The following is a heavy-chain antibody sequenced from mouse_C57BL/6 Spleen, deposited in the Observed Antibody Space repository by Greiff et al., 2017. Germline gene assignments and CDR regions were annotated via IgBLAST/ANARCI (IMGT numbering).Heavy chain of an antibody. J-gene: IGHJ1*03. Sequence: VKLQESGPELVKPGASVKISCKASGYAFSSSWMNWVKQRPGKGLEWIGRIYPGDGDTNYNGKFKGKATLTADKSSSTAYMQLSSLTSEDSAVYFCAREDDYDWYFDVWGTGTTVTVSS. CDR2: IYPGDGDT. V-gene: IGHV1-82*01. CDR3: AREDDYDWYFDV. CDR1: GYAFSSSW. D-gene: IGHD2-4*01.